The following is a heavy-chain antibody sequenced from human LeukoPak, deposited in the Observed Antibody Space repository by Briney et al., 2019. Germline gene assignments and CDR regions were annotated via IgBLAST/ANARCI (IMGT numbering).Heavy chain of an antibody. CDR2: ISAYNGNT. Sequence: ASVKVSCKASGYTFTSYGISWVRQAPGQGLEWMGWISAYNGNTNYAQKLQGRVTMTTDTSTSTAYMELRSLRSDDTAVYYCARDWQRWLQFTYYGMDVWGQGTTVTVSS. CDR3: ARDWQRWLQFTYYGMDV. J-gene: IGHJ6*02. V-gene: IGHV1-18*01. CDR1: GYTFTSYG. D-gene: IGHD5-24*01.